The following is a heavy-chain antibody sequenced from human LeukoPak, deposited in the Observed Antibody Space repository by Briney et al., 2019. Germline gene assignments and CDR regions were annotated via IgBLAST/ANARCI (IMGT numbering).Heavy chain of an antibody. CDR3: ASLYSSGWTPFDP. V-gene: IGHV3-7*01. Sequence: PGGSLRLSCAASGFTFSSYWMSWVRQAPGKGQEWVANIKQDGSEKYYVDSVKGRFTISRDNAKNSLYLQMNSLRAEDTAVYYCASLYSSGWTPFDPWGQGTLVTVSS. J-gene: IGHJ5*02. D-gene: IGHD6-19*01. CDR1: GFTFSSYW. CDR2: IKQDGSEK.